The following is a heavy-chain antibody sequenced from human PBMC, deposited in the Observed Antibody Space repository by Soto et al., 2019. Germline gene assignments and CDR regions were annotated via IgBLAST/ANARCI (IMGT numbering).Heavy chain of an antibody. CDR3: ARLPYYDTPPVTFDI. CDR2: IYSTVST. V-gene: IGHV4-39*01. Sequence: SETLSLTCSVSSGSISSSLYYWGWIRQPPGKGLEWIGTIYSTVSTHYNPSLKSRVTISVDTYKNQFSLKLNSVTAADTAVYYCARLPYYDTPPVTFDIWGQGAMVTVSS. CDR1: SGSISSSLYY. D-gene: IGHD3-22*01. J-gene: IGHJ3*02.